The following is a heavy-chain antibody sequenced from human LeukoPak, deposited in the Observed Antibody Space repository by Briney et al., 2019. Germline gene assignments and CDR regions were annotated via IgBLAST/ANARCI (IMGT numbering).Heavy chain of an antibody. J-gene: IGHJ6*03. D-gene: IGHD6-13*01. CDR3: AKDESAAAGNAYYYYYMDV. CDR2: IRYDGSNK. V-gene: IGHV3-30*02. CDR1: GFTFSSYG. Sequence: TGGSLRLSCAASGFTFSSYGMHWVRQAPGKGLEWVAFIRYDGSNKYYADSVKGRFTISRDNSKNTLYLQMNSLRAEDTAVYYCAKDESAAAGNAYYYYYMDVWGKGTTVTVSS.